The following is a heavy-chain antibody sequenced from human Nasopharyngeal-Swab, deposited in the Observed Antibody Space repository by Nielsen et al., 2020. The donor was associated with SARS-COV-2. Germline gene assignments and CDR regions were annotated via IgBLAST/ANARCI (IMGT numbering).Heavy chain of an antibody. CDR2: ISYDGSSK. V-gene: IGHV3-30-3*01. CDR1: GFTFISYA. Sequence: GESLKISCAASGFTFISYAMHWVRQAPGKGLEWVAVISYDGSSKYYADSVKGRFTISRDNSKNTLYLQMNSLRAEDTAVYYCARDLPPVGCSGGSCYSPWGQGTLVTVSS. J-gene: IGHJ5*02. D-gene: IGHD2-15*01. CDR3: ARDLPPVGCSGGSCYSP.